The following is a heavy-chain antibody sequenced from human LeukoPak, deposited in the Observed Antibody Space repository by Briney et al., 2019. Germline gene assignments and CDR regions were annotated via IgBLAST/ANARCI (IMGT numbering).Heavy chain of an antibody. J-gene: IGHJ6*02. Sequence: SSSSYYWGWIRQPPGKGLEWMGIIYPGDSDTRYSPSFQGQVTISADKSISTAHLQWSSLKASDTAMYYCARPTYYYYGMDVWGQGTTVTVSS. CDR2: IYPGDSDT. CDR3: ARPTYYYYGMDV. CDR1: SSSSYY. V-gene: IGHV5-51*01.